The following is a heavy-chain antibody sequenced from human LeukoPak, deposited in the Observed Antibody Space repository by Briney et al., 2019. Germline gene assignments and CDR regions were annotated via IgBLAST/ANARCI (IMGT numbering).Heavy chain of an antibody. CDR2: INQHSGGT. V-gene: IGHV1-2*02. CDR3: AREGGEGFDY. J-gene: IGHJ4*02. Sequence: GSSETVSCKASGYTFTGYYMHWVRQAPGQGLEGMGWINQHSGGTNYAQKVQGRVTMTRDTSISTAYMELSRLRSDDTAVYYCAREGGEGFDYWGQGTLATVSS. D-gene: IGHD3-16*01. CDR1: GYTFTGYY.